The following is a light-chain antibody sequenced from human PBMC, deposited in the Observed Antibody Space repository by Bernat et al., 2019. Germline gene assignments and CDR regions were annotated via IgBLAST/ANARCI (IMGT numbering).Light chain of an antibody. J-gene: IGKJ1*01. V-gene: IGKV2-30*02. CDR1: QSLVHTDGNTY. Sequence: DVVMTQSPLSLLVTLGQPASISCRSSQSLVHTDGNTYLNWFHQRPGQPPRRLIHKVSNRDSGIPDRFSGSGSGTYFTLEISRVEAEDAGLYYCMQGTHWHLWTFGQGTKVEI. CDR3: MQGTHWHLWT. CDR2: KVS.